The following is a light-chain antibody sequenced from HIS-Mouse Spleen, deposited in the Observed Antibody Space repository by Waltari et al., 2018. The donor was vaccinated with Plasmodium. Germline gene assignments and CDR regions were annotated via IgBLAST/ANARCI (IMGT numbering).Light chain of an antibody. CDR3: QQSYSTWT. CDR2: AAS. J-gene: IGKJ1*01. Sequence: DIQMTQSPSSLSASVGDRVTITCRASQTISSYLNGYQQKPGKAPKLLIYAASSLQRGVPSRFSGSGSGTDFTLTISSLQPEDFATYYCQQSYSTWTFGQGTKVEIK. V-gene: IGKV1-39*01. CDR1: QTISSY.